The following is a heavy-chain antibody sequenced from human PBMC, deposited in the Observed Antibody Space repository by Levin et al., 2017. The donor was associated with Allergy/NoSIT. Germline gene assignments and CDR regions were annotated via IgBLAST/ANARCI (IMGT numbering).Heavy chain of an antibody. CDR1: GGSISSYY. V-gene: IGHV4-59*01. D-gene: IGHD2-2*01. CDR2: IYYSGST. CDR3: ARNQLPHYYYYGMDG. J-gene: IGHJ6*02. Sequence: SQTLSLTCTVSGGSISSYYWSWIRQPPGKGLEWIGYIYYSGSTNYNPSLKSRVTISVDTSKNQFSLKLSSVTAADTAVYYCARNQLPHYYYYGMDGWGQGTTVTVSS.